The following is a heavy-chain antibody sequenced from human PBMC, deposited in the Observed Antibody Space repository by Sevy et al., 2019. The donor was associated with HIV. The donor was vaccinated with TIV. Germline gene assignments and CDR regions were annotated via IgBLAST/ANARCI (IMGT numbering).Heavy chain of an antibody. D-gene: IGHD3-10*01. CDR1: GFTFSSCA. CDR2: ISGSGGST. J-gene: IGHJ3*02. Sequence: GGSLRLSCAASGFTFSSCAMSWVRQAPGKGLEWVSAISGSGGSTYYADSVKGRFTISRDNSKNTLYLQMNSLRAEDTAVYYCAKKAVLLWFGELGAFDIWGQGTMVTVSS. CDR3: AKKAVLLWFGELGAFDI. V-gene: IGHV3-23*01.